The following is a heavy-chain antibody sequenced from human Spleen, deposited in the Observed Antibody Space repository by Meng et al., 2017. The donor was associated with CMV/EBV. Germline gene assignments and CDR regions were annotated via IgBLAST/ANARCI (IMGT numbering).Heavy chain of an antibody. CDR2: IYYTGTT. D-gene: IGHD5-12*01. V-gene: IGHV4-59*12. CDR1: GGSMRNYY. CDR3: ARDRWKYSAFDI. Sequence: SETLSLTCNVSGGSMRNYYWNWIRQPPGKGLEWIGDIYYTGTTNYNPSLKSRVTLSVDTSKLQFSLKLSSVTAADTAVYYCARDRWKYSAFDIWGLGTLVTVSS. J-gene: IGHJ3*02.